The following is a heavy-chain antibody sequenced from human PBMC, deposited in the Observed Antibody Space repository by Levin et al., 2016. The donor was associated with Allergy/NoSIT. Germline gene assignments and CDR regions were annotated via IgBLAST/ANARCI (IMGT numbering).Heavy chain of an antibody. D-gene: IGHD1-7*01. J-gene: IGHJ5*02. Sequence: WIRQPPGKGLEWIGYIYYSGSTNYNPSLKSRVTISVDTSKNQFSLKLSSVTAADTAVYYCASQNWNYWFDPWGQGTLVTVSS. CDR3: ASQNWNYWFDP. V-gene: IGHV4-61*07. CDR2: IYYSGST.